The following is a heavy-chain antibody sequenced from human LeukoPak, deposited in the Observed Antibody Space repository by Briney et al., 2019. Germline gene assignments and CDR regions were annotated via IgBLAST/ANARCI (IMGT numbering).Heavy chain of an antibody. CDR2: INPSGGST. V-gene: IGHV1-46*01. CDR3: AKQLGYCSSTSCYTDTQYYYYYGMDV. D-gene: IGHD2-2*02. J-gene: IGHJ6*02. CDR1: GYTFTSYY. Sequence: ASVKVSCKASGYTFTSYYTHWVRQAPGQGLEWMGIINPSGGSTSYAQKFQGRVTMTRDTSTSTVYMELSSLRSEDTAVYYCAKQLGYCSSTSCYTDTQYYYYYGMDVWGQGTTVTVSS.